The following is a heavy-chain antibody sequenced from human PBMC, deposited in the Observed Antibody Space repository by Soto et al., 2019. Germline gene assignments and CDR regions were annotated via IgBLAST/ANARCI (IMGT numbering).Heavy chain of an antibody. Sequence: GGSLRLSCAASGFTSSSYSMNWVRQAPGKGLEWVSSIRSSSSYIYYADSVKGRFTISRDNTKNTLYLQMNSLRAEDTAVYYCARFQRGYSGDDYGMDVWGQGTTVTVSS. D-gene: IGHD5-12*01. CDR3: ARFQRGYSGDDYGMDV. V-gene: IGHV3-21*01. CDR2: IRSSSSYI. J-gene: IGHJ6*02. CDR1: GFTSSSYS.